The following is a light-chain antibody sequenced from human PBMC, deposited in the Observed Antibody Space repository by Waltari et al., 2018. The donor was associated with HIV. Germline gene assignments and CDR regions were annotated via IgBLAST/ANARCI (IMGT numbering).Light chain of an antibody. J-gene: IGLJ3*02. Sequence: QAGLTQPPSVSKGLRQTATLPCTGHTNNVGNQGANWLQQHQGHPPKLLSYRNNDRPSGISERLSASRSGNTASLTITGLQPEDEADYYCSAWDSSLSAWVFGGGTKLTVL. CDR3: SAWDSSLSAWV. CDR1: TNNVGNQG. CDR2: RNN. V-gene: IGLV10-54*01.